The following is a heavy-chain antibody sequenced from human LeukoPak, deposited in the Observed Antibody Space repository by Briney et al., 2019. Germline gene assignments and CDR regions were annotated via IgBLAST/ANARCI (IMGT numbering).Heavy chain of an antibody. CDR2: IYYSGNT. CDR1: GGSITTYY. J-gene: IGHJ4*02. D-gene: IGHD6-6*01. Sequence: PSETLSLTCTVSGGSITTYYWSWIRQPPGRGLEYIGYIYYSGNTSYNPSLRSRVTISVDTSKNQISLKLSSVTAADTAVYYCARLWDSSSSLDYWGQGTLFTVSS. CDR3: ARLWDSSSSLDY. V-gene: IGHV4-59*08.